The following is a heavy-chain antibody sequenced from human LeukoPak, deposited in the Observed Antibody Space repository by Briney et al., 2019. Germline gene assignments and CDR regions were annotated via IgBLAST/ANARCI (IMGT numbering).Heavy chain of an antibody. J-gene: IGHJ4*02. CDR3: AKDPSVVVPAAKEDN. V-gene: IGHV3-30*18. D-gene: IGHD2-2*01. CDR2: ISYDGSNK. Sequence: GGSLRLSCAASGFIFSSYGMHWVRQAPGKGLEWVAVISYDGSNKYYADSVKGRFTISRDNSKNTLYLQMNSLRAEDTAVYYCAKDPSVVVPAAKEDNWGQGTLVTVSS. CDR1: GFIFSSYG.